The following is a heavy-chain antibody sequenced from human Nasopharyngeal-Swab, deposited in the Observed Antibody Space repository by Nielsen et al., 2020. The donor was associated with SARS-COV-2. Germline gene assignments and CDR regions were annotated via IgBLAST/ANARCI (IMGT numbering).Heavy chain of an antibody. Sequence: SETLSLTCNVSGGSFNNFYASWVRQLPGKGLEWIGEFHPHGFPSYNPSLWSRVTISVDTSKNQLSLKFRSVTAADTAVYYCGRGLDHHKVGNVWGPGIRVTVSS. CDR2: FHPHGFP. J-gene: IGHJ4*02. CDR3: GRGLDHHKVGNV. V-gene: IGHV4-34*01. CDR1: GGSFNNFY. D-gene: IGHD1-1*01.